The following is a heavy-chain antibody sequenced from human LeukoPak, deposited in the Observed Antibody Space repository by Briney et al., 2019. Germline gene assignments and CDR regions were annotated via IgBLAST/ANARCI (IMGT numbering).Heavy chain of an antibody. J-gene: IGHJ4*02. CDR2: IRSKAYGGTP. CDR3: TRARGYSYGYIDY. CDR1: GFSFGDYA. V-gene: IGHV3-49*04. D-gene: IGHD5-18*01. Sequence: PGGSLRLSCTASGFSFGDYAMSWVRQAPGKGLEWVGFIRSKAYGGTPEYAASAEGRFTISRDDSKSVAYLQMNSLKTEDTAVYYCTRARGYSYGYIDYWGQGTLVTVSS.